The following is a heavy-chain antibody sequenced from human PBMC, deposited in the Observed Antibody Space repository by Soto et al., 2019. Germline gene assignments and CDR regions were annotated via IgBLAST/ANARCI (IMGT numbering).Heavy chain of an antibody. Sequence: QVQLQESGPGLVKPSQTLSLTCTVSGGSISSGGSYWGWIRQSPGKGLEGIGYIYYSGTTCYNPSLKSRVSISLDTSKNQSSLKLSSVTAAPTAIYYCASGHLFPSSCSYLDLWGRGTLVTVSS. CDR3: ASGHLFPSSCSYLDL. CDR2: IYYSGTT. V-gene: IGHV4-31*03. D-gene: IGHD6-13*01. J-gene: IGHJ2*01. CDR1: GGSISSGGSY.